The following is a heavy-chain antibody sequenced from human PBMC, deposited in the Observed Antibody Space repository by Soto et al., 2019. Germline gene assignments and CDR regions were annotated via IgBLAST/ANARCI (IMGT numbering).Heavy chain of an antibody. CDR3: ASLTSSGAHLDY. Sequence: GGSLRLSCAASGFTFSSYWMHWVRQAPWKGLVWVSRINSDGSSTSYADSVKGRFTISRDNAKNTLYLQMNSLRAEDTAVYYCASLTSSGAHLDYSGQGTLVTVSS. CDR1: GFTFSSYW. V-gene: IGHV3-74*01. D-gene: IGHD3-16*01. CDR2: INSDGSST. J-gene: IGHJ4*02.